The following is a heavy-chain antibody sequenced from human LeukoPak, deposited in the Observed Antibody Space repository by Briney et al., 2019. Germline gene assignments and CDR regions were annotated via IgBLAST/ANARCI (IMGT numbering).Heavy chain of an antibody. V-gene: IGHV4-59*07. CDR1: GRSLSSYY. CDR2: IYYSGST. CDR3: ARASMVRGVHFDY. Sequence: SDTLSLMCTVWGRSLSSYYWRWIRQPPGRGLEWIGYIYYSGSTNYNPSLKSRVTISVDSSKNQFSLKLSSVSAADTAVYYCARASMVRGVHFDYWGQGTLVTVSS. D-gene: IGHD3-10*01. J-gene: IGHJ4*02.